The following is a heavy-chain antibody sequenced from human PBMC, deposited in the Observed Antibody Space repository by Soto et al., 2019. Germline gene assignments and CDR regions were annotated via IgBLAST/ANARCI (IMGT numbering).Heavy chain of an antibody. CDR1: GGTFSSYA. Sequence: SVKVSCKASGGTFSSYAISWVRQAPGQVLEWMGGIIPIFGTANYAQKFQGRVTITADESTSTAYMELSSLRSEDTAVYYCARDRIAWPQSRYYGLEVWGQGTTVTVSS. D-gene: IGHD3-16*02. J-gene: IGHJ6*02. V-gene: IGHV1-69*13. CDR3: ARDRIAWPQSRYYGLEV. CDR2: IIPIFGTA.